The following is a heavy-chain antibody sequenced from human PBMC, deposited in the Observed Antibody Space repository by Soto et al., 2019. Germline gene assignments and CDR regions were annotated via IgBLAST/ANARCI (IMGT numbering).Heavy chain of an antibody. D-gene: IGHD6-13*01. CDR1: GGSISSYY. V-gene: IGHV4-4*07. Sequence: SETLSLTCTVSGGSISSYYWSWMRQPAGKGLEWIGRIYTSGSTNYNPSLKSRVTMSVDTSKNQFSLKLSSVTAADTAVYYCARALPPRYSGSWYNWFDPWGQGTQVTVSS. J-gene: IGHJ5*02. CDR3: ARALPPRYSGSWYNWFDP. CDR2: IYTSGST.